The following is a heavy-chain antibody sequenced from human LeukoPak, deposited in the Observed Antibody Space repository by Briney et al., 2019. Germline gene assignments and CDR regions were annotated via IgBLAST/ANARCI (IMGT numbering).Heavy chain of an antibody. J-gene: IGHJ4*02. CDR3: ARARYYYGSGSYYSPYYFDY. CDR2: IYYSGST. CDR1: GGSISSYY. V-gene: IGHV4-59*01. D-gene: IGHD3-10*01. Sequence: PPETLSLTCTVSGGSISSYYWSWIRQPPGKGLEWIGYIYYSGSTNYNPSLKSRVTISVDTSKNQFSLKLSSVTAADTAVYYCARARYYYGSGSYYSPYYFDYWGQGTLVTVSS.